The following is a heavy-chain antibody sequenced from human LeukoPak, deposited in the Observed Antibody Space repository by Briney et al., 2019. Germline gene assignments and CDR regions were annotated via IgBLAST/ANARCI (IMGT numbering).Heavy chain of an antibody. J-gene: IGHJ3*02. Sequence: ASVKVSCKASGYTFSGYYIHWVRQAPGQGLEWMGIINPSGGSTSYAQKFQGRVTMTRDTSTSTVYMELSSLRSEDTAVYYCARAYGDGGRAFDIWGQGTMVTVSS. CDR2: INPSGGST. CDR1: GYTFSGYY. CDR3: ARAYGDGGRAFDI. D-gene: IGHD4-17*01. V-gene: IGHV1-46*01.